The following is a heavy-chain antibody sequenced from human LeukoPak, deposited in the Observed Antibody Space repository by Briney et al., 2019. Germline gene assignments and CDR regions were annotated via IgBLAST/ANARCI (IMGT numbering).Heavy chain of an antibody. CDR3: TRWSLLWFGELFDY. CDR2: IRSKAYGGTT. J-gene: IGHJ4*02. Sequence: GGSLRLSCTASGFTFGDYAMSWVRQAPGKGLEWVGFIRSKAYGGTTEYAASVKGRFTISRDDSKGIAYLQMNSLKTEDTAVYYCTRWSLLWFGELFDYWGQGTLVTVSS. CDR1: GFTFGDYA. D-gene: IGHD3-10*01. V-gene: IGHV3-49*04.